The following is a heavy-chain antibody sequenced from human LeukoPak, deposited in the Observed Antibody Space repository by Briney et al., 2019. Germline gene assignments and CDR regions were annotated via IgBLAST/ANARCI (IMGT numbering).Heavy chain of an antibody. J-gene: IGHJ4*02. V-gene: IGHV3-74*03. Sequence: PGGSLRLSCAASGFTFRNHWMHWVRQAPGKGLAWVSRIDEGGGNAMYADSVKGRFSISRDNAKNTVNLQMNSLRAEDTGVYFCIRDEALWRLDYWGQGTLVTVSS. CDR2: IDEGGGNA. CDR3: IRDEALWRLDY. CDR1: GFTFRNHW. D-gene: IGHD2-21*01.